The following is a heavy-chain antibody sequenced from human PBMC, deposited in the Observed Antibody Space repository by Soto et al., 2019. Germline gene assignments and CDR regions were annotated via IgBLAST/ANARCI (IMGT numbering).Heavy chain of an antibody. J-gene: IGHJ6*01. CDR2: ISSSSSYI. CDR1: GFTFSSYS. Sequence: GGSLRLSCAASGFTFSSYSMNWVRQAPGKGLEWVSSISSSSSYIYYADSVKGRFTISRDNAKNSLYLQMNSLRAEDTAVYYCARGCKSPLPPYCYYGMVVWGQGTTVTVSS. CDR3: ARGCKSPLPPYCYYGMVV. D-gene: IGHD2-15*01. V-gene: IGHV3-21*01.